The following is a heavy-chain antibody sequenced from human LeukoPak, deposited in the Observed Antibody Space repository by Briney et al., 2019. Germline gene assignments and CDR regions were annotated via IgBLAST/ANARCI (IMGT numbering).Heavy chain of an antibody. Sequence: GGSLRLSCAASGFTFIDYAMHWVRQGPGKGLEWVAFIRYDGSNKYYADSVKGRFTISRDNSKNTLYLQMNSLRAEDTAVYYCAKASNYAGVFDYWGQGTLVTVSS. D-gene: IGHD4-11*01. J-gene: IGHJ4*02. CDR2: IRYDGSNK. V-gene: IGHV3-30*02. CDR1: GFTFIDYA. CDR3: AKASNYAGVFDY.